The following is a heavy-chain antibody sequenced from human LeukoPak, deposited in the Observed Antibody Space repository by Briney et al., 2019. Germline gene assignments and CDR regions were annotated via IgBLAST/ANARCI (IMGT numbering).Heavy chain of an antibody. J-gene: IGHJ4*02. CDR1: GFTFSSYG. CDR2: ISSSGSTI. CDR3: AKGRDSGPHFGS. V-gene: IGHV3-48*04. D-gene: IGHD2-21*01. Sequence: PGGSLRLSCAASGFTFSSYGMNWVRQAPGKGLEWVSYISSSGSTIYYADSVKGRFTISRDSAKNSLYLQMNSLRAEDTAVYYCAKGRDSGPHFGSWGQGTLVTVSS.